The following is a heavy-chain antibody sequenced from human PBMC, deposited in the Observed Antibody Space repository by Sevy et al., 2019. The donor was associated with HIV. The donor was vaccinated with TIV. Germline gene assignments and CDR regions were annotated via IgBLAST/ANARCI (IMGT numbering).Heavy chain of an antibody. CDR1: DDSINSYY. Sequence: SETLSPTCSVSDDSINSYYWSWIRQPPGKGLEWIGYIYNNIGRTTYNPSLTTRVPISVDTSKNHFSLKLTSLTAADTSIYYCARGAVVIGTAATPVLDFWGLGSLVTVSS. V-gene: IGHV4-59*08. CDR2: IYNNIGRT. J-gene: IGHJ4*02. CDR3: ARGAVVIGTAATPVLDF. D-gene: IGHD2-2*01.